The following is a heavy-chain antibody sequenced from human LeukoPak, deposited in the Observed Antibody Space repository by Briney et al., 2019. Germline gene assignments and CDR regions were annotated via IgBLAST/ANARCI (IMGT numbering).Heavy chain of an antibody. CDR2: IYHSGST. CDR1: GGSFSGNY. Sequence: PSETLSLTCAVYGGSFSGNYWSWIRQTPGKGLEWIGEIYHSGSTNYNPSLKSRVTISVDKSKNQFSLKLSSVTAADTAVYYCARRTELGSYAPADAFDIWGQGTMVTVSS. CDR3: ARRTELGSYAPADAFDI. V-gene: IGHV4-34*01. D-gene: IGHD1-26*01. J-gene: IGHJ3*02.